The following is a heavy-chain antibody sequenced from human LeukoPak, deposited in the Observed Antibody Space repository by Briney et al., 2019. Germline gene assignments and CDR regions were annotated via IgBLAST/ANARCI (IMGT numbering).Heavy chain of an antibody. CDR3: ARGDFWSGYANDY. CDR1: GFTFSSYW. CDR2: IKQDGSEK. V-gene: IGHV3-7*01. J-gene: IGHJ4*02. Sequence: GGSLRLSCAASGFTFSSYWMSWVRQAPGKGLEWVANIKQDGSEKYYVDSVKGRFTISRDNAKNSLYLQMNSLRGEDTAVYYCARGDFWSGYANDYWGQGTLVTVSS. D-gene: IGHD3-3*01.